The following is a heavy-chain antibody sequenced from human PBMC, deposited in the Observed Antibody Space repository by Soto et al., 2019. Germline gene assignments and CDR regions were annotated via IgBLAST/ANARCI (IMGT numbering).Heavy chain of an antibody. J-gene: IGHJ4*02. CDR3: ASHRTFWPFDY. V-gene: IGHV4-39*01. CDR2: ISYSDGS. CDR1: GGSISSRCAMSGRRFY. D-gene: IGHD2-8*01. Sequence: QLKLQESGPGLVKPSETLSLTCTVSGGSISSRCAMSGRRFYWGWMRQPPGKGLEWIASISYSDGSFYNSSLKSRLTISMDTSKNQFSLSLRSVTAADTAVYYCASHRTFWPFDYWGQGTVVTVSS.